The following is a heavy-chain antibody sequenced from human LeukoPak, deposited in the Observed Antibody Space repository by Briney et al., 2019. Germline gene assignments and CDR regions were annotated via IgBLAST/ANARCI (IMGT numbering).Heavy chain of an antibody. CDR2: IKSKTDGGTT. J-gene: IGHJ4*02. Sequence: GGSRRLSGAASELTFSNAWLSWVRQAPGKGLEWVGRIKSKTDGGTTDYAAPVKGRFTISRDDSKNTLYLQMNSLKTEDTAVYYCTTDLTGIGELLAYWGQGTLVTVSS. V-gene: IGHV3-15*01. CDR3: TTDLTGIGELLAY. D-gene: IGHD1-26*01. CDR1: ELTFSNAW.